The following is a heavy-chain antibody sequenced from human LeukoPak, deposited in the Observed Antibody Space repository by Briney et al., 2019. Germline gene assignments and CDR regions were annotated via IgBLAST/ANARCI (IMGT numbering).Heavy chain of an antibody. J-gene: IGHJ6*03. V-gene: IGHV4-59*08. D-gene: IGHD1-26*01. CDR2: ISETGST. CDR3: ARQDALGKFPPPYYMDV. Sequence: PSETLSLTCTVSGGSIRSYNWNWIRQTPGKGLEWIGSISETGSTNYNSSLENRITLSLDTSKSQISLNLRSATVADTAVYYCARQDALGKFPPPYYMDVWGRGTTVIVS. CDR1: GGSIRSYN.